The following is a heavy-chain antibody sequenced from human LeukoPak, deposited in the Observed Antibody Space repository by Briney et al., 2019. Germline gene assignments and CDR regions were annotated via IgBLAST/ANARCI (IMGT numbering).Heavy chain of an antibody. V-gene: IGHV4-34*01. CDR1: GVSFSGYY. CDR3: ARYYYYYMDV. Sequence: PSETLSLTCAVYGVSFSGYYWSWIRQPPGKGLEWIGEINHSGSTNYNPSLKSRVTISVDTSKNQFSLKLSSVTAADTAVYYCARYYYYYMDVWGKGTTVTVSS. J-gene: IGHJ6*03. CDR2: INHSGST.